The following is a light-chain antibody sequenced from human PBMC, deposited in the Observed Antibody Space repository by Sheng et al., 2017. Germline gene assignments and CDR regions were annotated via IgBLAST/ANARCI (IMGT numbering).Light chain of an antibody. J-gene: IGLJ2*01. V-gene: IGLV2-14*03. Sequence: QSALTQPASVSGSPEQSITISCTGTSSDVGAHNFVSWYQQHPGKAPKLMIYDVTNRPSGVSNRFSGSKSGNTASLTISGLQAEDEADYSCSSYTSRSMPVFGGGTKLTVL. CDR1: SSDVGAHNF. CDR3: SSYTSRSMPV. CDR2: DVT.